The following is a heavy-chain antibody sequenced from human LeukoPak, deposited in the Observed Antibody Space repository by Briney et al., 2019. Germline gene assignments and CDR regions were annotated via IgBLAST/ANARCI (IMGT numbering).Heavy chain of an antibody. J-gene: IGHJ4*02. Sequence: TSETLSLTCGVSDAALSGYQWSWIRQSPGKGLEWIGEIHHRGIMTYNPSLKSRVTISVDTTKNQFSLKMTSVTAADTAVYYCARLPYSILRAFDYWGQGTLVTVSS. CDR2: IHHRGIM. D-gene: IGHD6-13*01. CDR3: ARLPYSILRAFDY. V-gene: IGHV4-34*01. CDR1: DAALSGYQ.